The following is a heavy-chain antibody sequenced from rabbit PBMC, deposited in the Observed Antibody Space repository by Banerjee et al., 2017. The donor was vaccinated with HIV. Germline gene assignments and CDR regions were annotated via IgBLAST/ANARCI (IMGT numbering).Heavy chain of an antibody. V-gene: IGHV1S40*01. Sequence: QSLEESGGGLVQPEGSLTLTCTASGFSFSSSYYMCWVRQAPGKGLEWIACIYTGDGSTFYASWAKGRFTVSKTSSTVDLKMTSLTAADTATYFCARGGGYGYANGFNLWGPGTLVTVS. CDR1: GFSFSSSYY. CDR3: ARGGGYGYANGFNL. J-gene: IGHJ4*01. CDR2: IYTGDGST. D-gene: IGHD6-1*01.